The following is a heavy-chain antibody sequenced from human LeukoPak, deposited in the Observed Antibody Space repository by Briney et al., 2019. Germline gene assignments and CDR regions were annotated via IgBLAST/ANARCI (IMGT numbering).Heavy chain of an antibody. J-gene: IGHJ4*01. D-gene: IGHD3-22*01. Sequence: SETLSLTCTVSGGSISSYYWSWIRQPPGKGLEWIGYIYYSGSTNYNPSLKSRVTISVDTSKNQFSLKLSSVTAADTAVYYCARDAGSSDYSFDYWGHGTLVTVSS. CDR3: ARDAGSSDYSFDY. CDR1: GGSISSYY. V-gene: IGHV4-59*12. CDR2: IYYSGST.